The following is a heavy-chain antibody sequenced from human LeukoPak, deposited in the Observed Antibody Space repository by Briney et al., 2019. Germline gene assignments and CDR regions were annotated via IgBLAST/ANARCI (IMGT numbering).Heavy chain of an antibody. V-gene: IGHV1-8*01. CDR2: MNPNSGNT. CDR3: ARPKKITIFGVVITHNFYCFDY. Sequence: ASVKVSCKASGYTFTSYDINWVRQATGQGLEWMGWMNPNSGNTGYAQKFQGRVTMTRNTSISTAYMELSSLRSEDTAVYYCARPKKITIFGVVITHNFYCFDYWGQGTLVTVSS. J-gene: IGHJ4*02. CDR1: GYTFTSYD. D-gene: IGHD3-3*01.